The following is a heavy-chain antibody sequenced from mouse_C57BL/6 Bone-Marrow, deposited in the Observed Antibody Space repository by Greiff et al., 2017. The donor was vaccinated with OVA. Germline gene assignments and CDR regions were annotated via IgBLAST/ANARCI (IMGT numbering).Heavy chain of an antibody. D-gene: IGHD2-1*01. CDR1: GFNIKDYY. V-gene: IGHV14-2*01. Sequence: VQLKESGAELVKPGASVKLSCTASGFNIKDYYMHWVKQRPEQGLEWIGRIDPEDGETKYAPKFQGKATITADTSSNTAYLQLISLTSEDPAVFYCASFYGNYLYWYFDVWGTGTTVTVSS. J-gene: IGHJ1*03. CDR3: ASFYGNYLYWYFDV. CDR2: IDPEDGET.